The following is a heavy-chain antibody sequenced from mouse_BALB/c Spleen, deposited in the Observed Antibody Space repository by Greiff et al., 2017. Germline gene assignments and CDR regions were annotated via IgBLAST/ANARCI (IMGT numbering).Heavy chain of an antibody. J-gene: IGHJ4*01. CDR3: ASVVATRDAMDY. D-gene: IGHD1-1*01. CDR2: IDPFNGGT. V-gene: IGHV1S135*01. CDR1: GYSFTSYY. Sequence: VQLKESGPELMKPGASVKISCKASGYSFTSYYMHWVKQSHGKSLEWIGYIDPFNGGTSYIQKFKGKATLTVDKSSSTAYMHLSSLTSEDSAVYYCASVVATRDAMDYWGQGTSVTVSS.